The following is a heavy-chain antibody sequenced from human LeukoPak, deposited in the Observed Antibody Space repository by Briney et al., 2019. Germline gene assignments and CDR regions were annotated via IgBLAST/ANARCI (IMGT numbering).Heavy chain of an antibody. J-gene: IGHJ4*02. D-gene: IGHD5-12*01. CDR2: TSGSGADT. Sequence: GGSLRLSCAASGFPFSSYAISSVRQAPGKGLEWVSTTSGSGADTSHADSVKGRFTISRDNSKNTVFLQMNSLRAEDTGFYSGEKVDSYSGHDGTPFEIWGQGILVTVSS. CDR3: EKVDSYSGHDGTPFEI. CDR1: GFPFSSYA. V-gene: IGHV3-23*01.